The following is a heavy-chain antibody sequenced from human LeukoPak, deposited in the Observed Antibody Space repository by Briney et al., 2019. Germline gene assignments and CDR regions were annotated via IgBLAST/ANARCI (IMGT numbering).Heavy chain of an antibody. Sequence: GGSLRLSCAASGFTFSSHGMSWVRQAPGKGLEWVSTISGSGGSTYYADSVKGRFTISRDNSKDTLYLQMNSLRAEDTAVYYCAKDGIRDYGSGRDPYYYYYYMDVWGKGTTVTISS. CDR3: AKDGIRDYGSGRDPYYYYYYMDV. CDR1: GFTFSSHG. CDR2: ISGSGGST. D-gene: IGHD3-10*01. J-gene: IGHJ6*03. V-gene: IGHV3-23*01.